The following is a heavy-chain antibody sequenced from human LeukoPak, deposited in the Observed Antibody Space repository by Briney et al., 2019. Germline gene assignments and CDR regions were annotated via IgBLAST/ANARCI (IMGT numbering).Heavy chain of an antibody. V-gene: IGHV4-59*08. CDR1: GGSISSYY. CDR2: IYYSGST. D-gene: IGHD4-17*01. J-gene: IGHJ4*02. Sequence: SETLSLTCTVSGGSISSYYWSWIRQPPGKGLEWIGYIYYSGSTNYNPSLKSRVTISVDTSKNQFSLKLSSVTAADTAVYYCARYLRGDDYGDSRGNYFDYWGQGTLVTVSS. CDR3: ARYLRGDDYGDSRGNYFDY.